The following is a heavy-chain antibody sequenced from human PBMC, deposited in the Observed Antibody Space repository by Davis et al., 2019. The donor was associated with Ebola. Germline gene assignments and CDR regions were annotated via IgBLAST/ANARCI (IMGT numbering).Heavy chain of an antibody. CDR1: GFTFNSYA. CDR2: ITSSSSHI. D-gene: IGHD3-10*01. Sequence: GESLKISCAASGFTFNSYAMNWVRQAPGKGLEWVSSITSSSSHIYYADSVKGRFTISRDNAKSTLYLQMNSLTAEDTAVYYCVRGARFANDYWGQGTLVTVSS. V-gene: IGHV3-21*01. J-gene: IGHJ4*02. CDR3: VRGARFANDY.